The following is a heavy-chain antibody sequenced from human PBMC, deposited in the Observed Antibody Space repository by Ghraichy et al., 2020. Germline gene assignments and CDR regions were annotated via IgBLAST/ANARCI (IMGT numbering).Heavy chain of an antibody. V-gene: IGHV3-74*01. J-gene: IGHJ4*02. CDR2: IKTDGSTT. CDR3: STSPRADRGNY. Sequence: LSLTCAASGLTFSSYWMHWVRQAPGKGLEWVSHIKTDGSTTNYADSVRGRFTISRDNAKNTLYLQMNSLRADDTAVYYCSTSPRADRGNYWGQGTLVTVAS. CDR1: GLTFSSYW. D-gene: IGHD3-10*01.